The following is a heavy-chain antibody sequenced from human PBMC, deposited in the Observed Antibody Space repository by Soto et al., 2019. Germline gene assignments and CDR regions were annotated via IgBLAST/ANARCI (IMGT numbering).Heavy chain of an antibody. V-gene: IGHV3-74*01. J-gene: IGHJ4*02. CDR1: GLIFSNYR. CDR2: ISTDGSIT. Sequence: EVQLVESGGGLVQPGGSLRLSCAASGLIFSNYRMHWVRQAPGKGLVWVSCISTDGSITNYADSVKGRFTVSRDNAKNTLYLQMNSLRAEDTALDYCARDTDGLHYWGQGTMVTVSS. CDR3: ARDTDGLHY.